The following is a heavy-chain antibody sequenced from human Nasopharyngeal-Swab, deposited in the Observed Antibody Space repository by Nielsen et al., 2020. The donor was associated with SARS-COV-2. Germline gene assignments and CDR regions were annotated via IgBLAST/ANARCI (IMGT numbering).Heavy chain of an antibody. D-gene: IGHD3-22*01. J-gene: IGHJ4*02. CDR3: ARQDSSAYYYVFNY. V-gene: IGHV3-30*02. CDR1: GFTFSSYA. Sequence: GGALRLYCAASGFTFSSYAMNWVRQAPGKGLEWVAFIRYDGSDYYYADSVEGRFTISRDNSKNTLYLQLNSLRAEDTAVYYCARQDSSAYYYVFNYWGQGTLVTISS. CDR2: IRYDGSDY.